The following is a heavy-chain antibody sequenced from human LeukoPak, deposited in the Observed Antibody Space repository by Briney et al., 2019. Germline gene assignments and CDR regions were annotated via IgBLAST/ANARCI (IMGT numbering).Heavy chain of an antibody. CDR1: VCFISSYY. CDR2: IYTSGST. V-gene: IGHV4-4*07. Sequence: PAGTLSLTCTGCVCFISSYYWSWIRQPAAKELEGIGRIYTSGSTNYNPSLNSRVTMSVNTSKNQFSLKLSAVTAADTAVYYCASHTIFNWFDPWGQGTLVTVSA. D-gene: IGHD3-3*01. J-gene: IGHJ5*02. CDR3: ASHTIFNWFDP.